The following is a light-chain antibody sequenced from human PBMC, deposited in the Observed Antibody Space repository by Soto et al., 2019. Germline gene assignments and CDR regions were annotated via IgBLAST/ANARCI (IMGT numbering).Light chain of an antibody. V-gene: IGLV2-8*01. J-gene: IGLJ1*01. CDR2: DVY. Sequence: QSVLTQPPSASGSPGQSVTISCTGTTSDIGGYRYVSWYQQYPGKAPKLIISDVYKRPSGVPDRFSASKSGNTASLTVSGLQAEDEAEYYCSSYRGYNNYRVCGTGTKLTVL. CDR1: TSDIGGYRY. CDR3: SSYRGYNNYRV.